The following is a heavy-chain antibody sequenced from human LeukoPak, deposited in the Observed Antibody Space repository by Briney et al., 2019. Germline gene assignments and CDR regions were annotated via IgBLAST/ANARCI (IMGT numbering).Heavy chain of an antibody. CDR3: ARDETIFGVVLHYYYGMDV. J-gene: IGHJ6*02. CDR2: ISAYNGNT. Sequence: ASVTVSCKASGYTFTSYGISWVRQAPGQGLEWMGWISAYNGNTNYAQKLQGRVTMTTDTSTSTAYMELRSLRSDDTAVYYCARDETIFGVVLHYYYGMDVWGQGTTVTVSS. CDR1: GYTFTSYG. V-gene: IGHV1-18*01. D-gene: IGHD3-3*01.